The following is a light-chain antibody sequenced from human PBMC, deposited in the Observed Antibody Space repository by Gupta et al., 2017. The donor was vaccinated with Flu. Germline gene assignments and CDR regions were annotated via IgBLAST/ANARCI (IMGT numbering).Light chain of an antibody. J-gene: IGKJ1*01. CDR1: QSVSTN. CDR2: GAS. V-gene: IGKV3D-15*01. Sequence: SVSPGERATLSCRASQSVSTNLAWYQQKPGQAPRLLIYGASSRATGIPARFSGSGSGREFTLTISSLQSEEFAVYYCLQYHSLPPGAPWTFGQGTKVEIK. CDR3: LQYHSLPPGAPWT.